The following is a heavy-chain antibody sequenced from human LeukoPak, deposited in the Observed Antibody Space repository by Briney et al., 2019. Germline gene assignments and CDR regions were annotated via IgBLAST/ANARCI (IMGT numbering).Heavy chain of an antibody. CDR1: GPTFRDYH. Sequence: GGPLTLFCAACGPTFRDYHKRGLRHPPGEGVEGVLGICDSGGSTYYADSVKGLFTISRDNSKNTLYLQINRVRAEDTAVYYCAKGTYCRGGRCYLDPIDAFDIWGQGTMGTVSP. V-gene: IGHV3-23*01. D-gene: IGHD2-15*01. CDR3: AKGTYCRGGRCYLDPIDAFDI. J-gene: IGHJ3*02. CDR2: ICDSGGST.